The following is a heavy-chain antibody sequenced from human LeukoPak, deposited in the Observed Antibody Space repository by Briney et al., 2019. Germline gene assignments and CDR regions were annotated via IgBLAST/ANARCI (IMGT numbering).Heavy chain of an antibody. D-gene: IGHD3-3*01. CDR3: ARMGYDFWSGYYTDWTFDY. CDR2: INNDGST. V-gene: IGHV4-59*08. CDR1: GGSISSYY. Sequence: SETLSLTCTVSGGSISSYYWSWIRQPPGKGLEYIGYINNDGSTNYNPFLTSRVTISLDTSKNQFSLKLSSVIAADTAVYYCARMGYDFWSGYYTDWTFDYWGQGTLVTVSS. J-gene: IGHJ4*02.